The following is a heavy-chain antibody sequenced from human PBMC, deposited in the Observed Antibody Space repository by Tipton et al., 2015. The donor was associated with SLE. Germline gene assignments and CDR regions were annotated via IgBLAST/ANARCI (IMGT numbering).Heavy chain of an antibody. CDR1: GFTFGDYA. CDR3: AKERDILTGYGAFDI. V-gene: IGHV3-49*03. D-gene: IGHD3-9*01. CDR2: IRSKAYGGTT. Sequence: SLRLSCTASGFTFGDYAMSWFRQAPGKGLEWVGFIRSKAYGGTTEYAASVKGRFTISRDDSKSIAYLQMNSLKTEDTAVYYCAKERDILTGYGAFDIWGQGTMVTVSS. J-gene: IGHJ3*02.